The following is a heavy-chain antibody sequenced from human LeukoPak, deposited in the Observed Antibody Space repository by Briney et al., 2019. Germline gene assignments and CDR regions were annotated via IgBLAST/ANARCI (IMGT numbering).Heavy chain of an antibody. J-gene: IGHJ4*02. CDR1: GVSFSGYY. V-gene: IGHV4-34*01. CDR2: INHSGST. D-gene: IGHD2-2*01. CDR3: ARAPSGGYCSSTSCLKGYRAPLDY. Sequence: SETLSFTCAVYGVSFSGYYWSWLRQPPGKGLKWIGEINHSGSTNYNQSLKSRVTISVDTSKNQFSLKLSSVTAADTAVYYCARAPSGGYCSSTSCLKGYRAPLDYWGQGTLVTVSS.